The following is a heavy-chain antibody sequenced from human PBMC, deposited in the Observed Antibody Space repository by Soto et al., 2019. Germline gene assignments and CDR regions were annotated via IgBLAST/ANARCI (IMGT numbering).Heavy chain of an antibody. CDR1: GFKFSNYA. CDR3: AKDRRAGGNSAFYFDF. V-gene: IGHV3-23*01. Sequence: LRLSCAASGFKFSNYAMSWVRQAPGKGLEWVSLISATGGGTYYADSVKGRFTISRDNSHNTLYLQVHSLTAEDTAVYYCAKDRRAGGNSAFYFDFWGQGAQVTVSS. J-gene: IGHJ4*02. CDR2: ISATGGGT. D-gene: IGHD3-16*01.